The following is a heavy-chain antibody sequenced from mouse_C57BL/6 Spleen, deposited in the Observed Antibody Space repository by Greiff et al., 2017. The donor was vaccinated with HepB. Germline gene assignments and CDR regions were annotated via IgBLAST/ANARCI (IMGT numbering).Heavy chain of an antibody. D-gene: IGHD2-3*01. V-gene: IGHV1-50*01. Sequence: QVQLKQPGAELVKPGASVKLSCKASGYTFTSYWMQWVKQRPGQGLEWIGEIDPSDSYTNYNQKFKGKATLTVDTSSSTAYMQLSSLTSEDSAVYYCARRVYDGYYGYFDVWGTGTTVTVSS. CDR2: IDPSDSYT. J-gene: IGHJ1*03. CDR3: ARRVYDGYYGYFDV. CDR1: GYTFTSYW.